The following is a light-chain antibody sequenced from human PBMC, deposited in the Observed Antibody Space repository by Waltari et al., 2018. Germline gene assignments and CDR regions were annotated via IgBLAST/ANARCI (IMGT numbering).Light chain of an antibody. CDR2: TVS. CDR3: MQGTHWPPWT. Sequence: DVVMTQSPLTLPVTLEQPASIPCRSSQSLVHSDGNTYLSWVQTRPAQSPRRLISTVSNGDSGVPDRFGGSAAGTDFTLKMSRVEAEDVGVYYCMQGTHWPPWTFGQGTKVEIQ. CDR1: QSLVHSDGNTY. V-gene: IGKV2-30*02. J-gene: IGKJ1*01.